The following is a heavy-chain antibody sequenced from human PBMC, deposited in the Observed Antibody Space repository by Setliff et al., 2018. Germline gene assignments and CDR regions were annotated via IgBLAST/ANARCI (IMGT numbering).Heavy chain of an antibody. CDR3: AREFGITASVENYYYYMDV. J-gene: IGHJ6*03. D-gene: IGHD1-20*01. V-gene: IGHV1-69*05. Sequence: GASVKVSCKASGGTFSSQGISWVRQAPGQGLEWMGGIMPIFGTTNYARKFQGRVTITTDNSTSTAYMEMSSLRSEDTAVYYWAREFGITASVENYYYYMDVWGKGTTVTVSS. CDR2: IMPIFGTT. CDR1: GGTFSSQG.